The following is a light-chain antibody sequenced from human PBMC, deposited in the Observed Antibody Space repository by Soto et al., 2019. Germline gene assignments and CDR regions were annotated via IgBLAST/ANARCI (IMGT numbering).Light chain of an antibody. J-gene: IGKJ1*01. Sequence: EVVMTQSPATLSVSPGERATLSCRASQSVNASLAWYQQMPGQAPRLVIHGASNRATGIPARFSGSGFGTEFILTISSMQSVDFAVYYCQQYNTWLWTFGQGTKVEI. V-gene: IGKV3-15*01. CDR1: QSVNAS. CDR2: GAS. CDR3: QQYNTWLWT.